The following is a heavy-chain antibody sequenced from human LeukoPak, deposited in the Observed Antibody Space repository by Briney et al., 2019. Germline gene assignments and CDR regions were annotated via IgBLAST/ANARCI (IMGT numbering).Heavy chain of an antibody. D-gene: IGHD3-22*01. J-gene: IGHJ3*02. Sequence: PGGSLRLSCAASGFTFSSYGMSWVRQAPGKGLEWVSGINWNGGSTGYADSVKGRFTISRDNAKNSLYLQMNSLRAEDTALYYCARSLVDPITMIVLWAFDIWGQGTMVTVSS. V-gene: IGHV3-20*04. CDR1: GFTFSSYG. CDR2: INWNGGST. CDR3: ARSLVDPITMIVLWAFDI.